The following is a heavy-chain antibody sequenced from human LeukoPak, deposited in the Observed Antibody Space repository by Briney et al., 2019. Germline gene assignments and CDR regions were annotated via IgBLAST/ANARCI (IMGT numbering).Heavy chain of an antibody. J-gene: IGHJ4*02. CDR2: IYWDDDK. V-gene: IGHV2-5*02. CDR1: GFSLRTRGVG. D-gene: IGHD3-10*01. Sequence: SGPTLLNPTPTLTLTCTFSGFSLRTRGVGVGWIRQPPGKALEWLALIYWDDDKRYSPSLKSRLTITKDTSKNQVVLTMTNMDPVDTATYYCARQEYYGSGSYYTGEDWGQGTLVTVSS. CDR3: ARQEYYGSGSYYTGED.